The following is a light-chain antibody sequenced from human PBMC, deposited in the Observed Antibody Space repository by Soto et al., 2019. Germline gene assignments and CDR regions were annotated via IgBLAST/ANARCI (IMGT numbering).Light chain of an antibody. V-gene: IGLV1-47*01. CDR3: AAWDDSLSGRV. CDR2: RNN. Sequence: QSVLTQPPSASGTPGQRVTISCSGSSSNIGSNYVYWYQQLPGTAPKLLIYRNNQRPSGVPGRFSGSKSGTSASLAISGLRSEDEAHYYCAAWDDSLSGRVFGTGTKLTVL. CDR1: SSNIGSNY. J-gene: IGLJ1*01.